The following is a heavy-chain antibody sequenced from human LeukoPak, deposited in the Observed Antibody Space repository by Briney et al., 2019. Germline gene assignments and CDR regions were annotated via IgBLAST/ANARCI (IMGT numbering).Heavy chain of an antibody. CDR2: IYTGDSDT. CDR1: GYSFTSYW. V-gene: IGHV5-51*01. J-gene: IGHJ4*02. Sequence: GESLKISCKGSGYSFTSYWIGWVRQLPGKGLEWMGIIYTGDSDTRYSPSFQGQVTISADKSISTAYLQWSSLKASDTAMYYCARIPSIGSYYPTDWGQGTLVTVSS. CDR3: ARIPSIGSYYPTD. D-gene: IGHD1-26*01.